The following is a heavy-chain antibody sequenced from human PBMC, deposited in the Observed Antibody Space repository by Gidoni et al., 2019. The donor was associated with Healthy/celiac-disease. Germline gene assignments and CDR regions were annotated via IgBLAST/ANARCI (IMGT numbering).Heavy chain of an antibody. V-gene: IGHV1-69*01. Sequence: VQLVQSGAEVKKPGSSVKVSCKASGGTFSSYAISWVRQAPGQGLEWMGGIIPIFGTANYAQKFQGRVTITADESTSTAYMELSSLRSEDTAVYYCARNRYCTNGVCYPGIDYWGQGTLVTVSS. CDR2: IIPIFGTA. CDR3: ARNRYCTNGVCYPGIDY. D-gene: IGHD2-8*01. J-gene: IGHJ4*02. CDR1: GGTFSSYA.